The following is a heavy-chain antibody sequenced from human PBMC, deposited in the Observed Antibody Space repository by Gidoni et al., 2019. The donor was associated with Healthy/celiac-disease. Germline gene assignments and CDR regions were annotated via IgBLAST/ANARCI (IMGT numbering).Heavy chain of an antibody. Sequence: LEWTGGIIPIFGTANYAQKFQGRVTIPADESTSPAYMELSSLRSKDTAVYYCARVADTTVTRGGEYYDSSGYSEPFDYWGQGTLVTVSS. J-gene: IGHJ4*02. CDR2: IIPIFGTA. CDR3: ARVADTTVTRGGEYYDSSGYSEPFDY. D-gene: IGHD3-22*01. V-gene: IGHV1-69*01.